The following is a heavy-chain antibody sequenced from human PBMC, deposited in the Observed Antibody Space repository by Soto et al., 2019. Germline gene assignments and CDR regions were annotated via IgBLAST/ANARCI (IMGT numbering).Heavy chain of an antibody. CDR3: ARGITMVRGVSD. CDR1: GYTFTGYY. CDR2: INPNSGGT. D-gene: IGHD3-10*01. V-gene: IGHV1-2*04. Sequence: ASVKVSCKASGYTFTGYYMHWVRQAPGQGLEWMGWINPNSGGTNYAQKFQGWVTMTRDTSISTAYMELSRLRSDDTAVYYCARGITMVRGVSDWGQGTLVTVSS. J-gene: IGHJ4*02.